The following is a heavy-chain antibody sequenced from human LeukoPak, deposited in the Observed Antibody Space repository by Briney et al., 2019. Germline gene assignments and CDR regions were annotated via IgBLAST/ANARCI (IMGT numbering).Heavy chain of an antibody. CDR3: ARGGIQVSGIDEFDY. CDR2: IGIRGDT. J-gene: IGHJ4*02. Sequence: AGSLRLSWAASGFTFIDYDMHWVRQVIGKGLEWVSAIGIRGDTHYSGSVKGRFTISRENAESSLYLQMNSQRAEDTAVYYCARGGIQVSGIDEFDYWGQGTLVTVSS. D-gene: IGHD6-19*01. V-gene: IGHV3-13*01. CDR1: GFTFIDYD.